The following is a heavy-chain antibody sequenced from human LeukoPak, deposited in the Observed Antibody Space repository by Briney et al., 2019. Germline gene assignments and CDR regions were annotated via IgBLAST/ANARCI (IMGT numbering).Heavy chain of an antibody. J-gene: IGHJ4*02. Sequence: PSETLSLTCTISRGSTTSVYWSWIRQPPGQGLEWIGFIYFTGTAQLEPSLQSRATLSIDTPKTQFSLNLASGTAADTALYYWARYVRNPLTFYPDYWGEGVLVTVSS. D-gene: IGHD3-10*02. CDR2: IYFTGTA. CDR1: RGSTTSVY. CDR3: ARYVRNPLTFYPDY. V-gene: IGHV4-59*01.